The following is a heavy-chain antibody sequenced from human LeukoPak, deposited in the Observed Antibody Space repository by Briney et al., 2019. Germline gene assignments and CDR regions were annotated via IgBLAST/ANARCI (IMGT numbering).Heavy chain of an antibody. J-gene: IGHJ4*02. V-gene: IGHV1-69*05. CDR1: GGTFSSYA. Sequence: SVKVSCKASGGTFSSYAISWVRQAPGQGLEWMGGIIPIFGTANYAQKFQGRVTITTDESTSTAYMELSSLRSEDTAAYYCASYYDSSGAPFDYWGQGTLVTVSS. CDR3: ASYYDSSGAPFDY. D-gene: IGHD3-22*01. CDR2: IIPIFGTA.